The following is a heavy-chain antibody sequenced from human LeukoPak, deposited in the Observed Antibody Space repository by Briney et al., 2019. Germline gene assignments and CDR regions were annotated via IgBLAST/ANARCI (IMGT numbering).Heavy chain of an antibody. CDR3: ARDRLGTSLDAFDI. CDR1: GFTFSSYS. V-gene: IGHV3-21*01. CDR2: ISSSSTYI. D-gene: IGHD2-2*01. Sequence: PGGSLRLSCAASGFTFSSYSMNWVRQAPGKGLEWVSSISSSSTYIYYADSVKGRFTISRDNAKNSLYLQMNSLRAEDTALYYCARDRLGTSLDAFDIWGQGTMVTVSS. J-gene: IGHJ3*02.